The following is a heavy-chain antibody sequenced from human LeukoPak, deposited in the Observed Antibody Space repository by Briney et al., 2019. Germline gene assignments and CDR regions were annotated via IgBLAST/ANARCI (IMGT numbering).Heavy chain of an antibody. CDR3: ARDRFPYGSGSGNWFDP. V-gene: IGHV3-48*04. CDR2: ISSSSSTI. CDR1: GFTFSSYS. J-gene: IGHJ5*02. Sequence: GGSLRLSCAASGFTFSSYSMNWVRQAPGKGLEWVSYISSSSSTIYYADSVKGRFTISRDNAKNSLYLQMNSLRAEDTAVYYCARDRFPYGSGSGNWFDPWGQGTLVTASS. D-gene: IGHD3-10*01.